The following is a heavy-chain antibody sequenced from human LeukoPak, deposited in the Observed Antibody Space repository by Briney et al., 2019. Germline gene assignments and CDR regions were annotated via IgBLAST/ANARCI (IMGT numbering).Heavy chain of an antibody. CDR2: ILYSGST. Sequence: SESLSLTCTVSGGFVSSNYWSWIRQPPGKGLEWIGYILYSGSTNYNPSLKSRVTISEDTSKNQFSLKLTSVTAADTAVYYCARGGARLYGMDVWGQGTMVTVSS. J-gene: IGHJ6*02. D-gene: IGHD4/OR15-4a*01. CDR1: GGFVSSNY. CDR3: ARGGARLYGMDV. V-gene: IGHV4-59*02.